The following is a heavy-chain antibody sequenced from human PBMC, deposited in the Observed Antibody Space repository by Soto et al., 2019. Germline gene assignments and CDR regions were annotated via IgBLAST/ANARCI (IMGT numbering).Heavy chain of an antibody. Sequence: SETLSLTCTVSVGSISSYYWSLIRQPRGMGLERIGYIYYSGSTNYNPSLKSRVTISVDTSKNQFSLKLSSVTAAYTAVYYCARVMAPISEGEYYYGMEVWGQGPTVTVS. D-gene: IGHD5-12*01. CDR2: IYYSGST. CDR3: ARVMAPISEGEYYYGMEV. V-gene: IGHV4-59*01. J-gene: IGHJ6*02. CDR1: VGSISSYY.